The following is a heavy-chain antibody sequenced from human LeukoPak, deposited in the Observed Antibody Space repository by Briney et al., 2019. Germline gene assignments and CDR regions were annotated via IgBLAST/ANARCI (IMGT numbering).Heavy chain of an antibody. CDR1: GGPFSGYY. D-gene: IGHD2-21*02. J-gene: IGHJ2*01. CDR3: ARGKEYCGGDCFSSWYFDL. CDR2: INQSGST. V-gene: IGHV4-34*01. Sequence: SETLSLTCAVYGGPFSGYYWSWIRQSPGKGLEWIGEINQSGSTTYKPSLKGRVTISVDTSKTQFSLKLSSVTAADMAVYYCARGKEYCGGDCFSSWYFDLWGRGTLVTVSS.